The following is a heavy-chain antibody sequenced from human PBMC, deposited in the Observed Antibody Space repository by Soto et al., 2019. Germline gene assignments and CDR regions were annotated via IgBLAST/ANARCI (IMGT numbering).Heavy chain of an antibody. D-gene: IGHD1-26*01. Sequence: EVQLVESGGGLVEPGGSIRLSCVASGFTFTKAYMTWVRQAPGKGLEWVGRIKGSHAGGTTDYATSVKGRFTISRDDSKNTLYRQMNSLETEDTSVYYCATEGGYPGSNFYGAYWGQGTLVTVSS. J-gene: IGHJ4*02. CDR1: GFTFTKAY. V-gene: IGHV3-15*01. CDR2: IKGSHAGGTT. CDR3: ATEGGYPGSNFYGAY.